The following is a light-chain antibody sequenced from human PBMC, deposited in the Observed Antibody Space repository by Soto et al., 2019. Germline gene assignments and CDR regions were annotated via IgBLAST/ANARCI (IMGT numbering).Light chain of an antibody. J-gene: IGKJ1*01. CDR1: QSVGTF. CDR3: QQYYSYSRT. Sequence: IVLTQSPATLSLSPGERATLSCRASQSVGTFFAWYQQKPGQAPRLLIYDASNRATGIPARFSGSGSGSDFTLTISSLQPDDLATYYCQQYYSYSRTFGQGTKVDI. V-gene: IGKV3-11*01. CDR2: DAS.